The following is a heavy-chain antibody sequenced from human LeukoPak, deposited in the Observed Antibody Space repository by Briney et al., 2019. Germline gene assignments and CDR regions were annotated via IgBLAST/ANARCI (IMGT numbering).Heavy chain of an antibody. J-gene: IGHJ6*02. CDR3: AKGVHQWVYYCGMDV. D-gene: IGHD2-8*01. CDR2: IGGGAGST. Sequence: GGALRLSSAACGFTFSSYAMSWVRQAPGKGLEWVSAIGGGAGSTYYADSVKGRFTISSDNAEITLYLQMNSLRAECTGVYYCAKGVHQWVYYCGMDVWGQGTKVTVSS. V-gene: IGHV3-23*01. CDR1: GFTFSSYA.